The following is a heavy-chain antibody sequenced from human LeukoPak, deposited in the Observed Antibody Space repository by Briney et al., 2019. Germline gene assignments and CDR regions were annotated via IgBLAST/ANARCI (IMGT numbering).Heavy chain of an antibody. CDR1: GYTFTSYG. CDR2: ISAYNGNT. CDR3: ARDEEKATKRGYGMDV. D-gene: IGHD5-24*01. V-gene: IGHV1-18*01. J-gene: IGHJ6*02. Sequence: ASVKVSCKASGYTFTSYGISWVRQAPGQGLEWMGWISAYNGNTNYAQKLQGRVTMTTDTSTSTAYMELRSLRSDDTAVYYCARDEEKATKRGYGMDVWGQGTTVTVSS.